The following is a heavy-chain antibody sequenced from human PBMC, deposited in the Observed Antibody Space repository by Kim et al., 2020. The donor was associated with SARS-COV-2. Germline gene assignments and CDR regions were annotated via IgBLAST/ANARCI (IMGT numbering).Heavy chain of an antibody. V-gene: IGHV3-NL1*01. J-gene: IGHJ4*02. D-gene: IGHD3-10*01. Sequence: TSQADSVKGRFPISTENSKNTLYLQRNSLRAEDTAVYYCAKLITMVRGVDYWGQGTLVTVSS. CDR2: T. CDR3: AKLITMVRGVDY.